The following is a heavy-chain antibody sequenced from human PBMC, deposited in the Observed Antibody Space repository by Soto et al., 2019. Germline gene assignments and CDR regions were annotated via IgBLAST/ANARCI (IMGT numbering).Heavy chain of an antibody. CDR1: GFTFSSYA. CDR2: ISFDGSNK. D-gene: IGHD2-2*01. CDR3: ARGPSSLTRFDY. J-gene: IGHJ4*02. Sequence: VGSLRLSCAASGFTFSSYAMKWVRQAPGKGLEWVAVISFDGSNKYYADSVKGRFTISRDSSKNTLYLQMNSLRAEDTAVYFCARGPSSLTRFDYWGQGTLVTVSS. V-gene: IGHV3-30-3*01.